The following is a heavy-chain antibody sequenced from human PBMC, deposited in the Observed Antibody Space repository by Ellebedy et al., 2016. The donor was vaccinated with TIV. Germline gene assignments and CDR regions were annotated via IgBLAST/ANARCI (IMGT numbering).Heavy chain of an antibody. V-gene: IGHV3-73*01. CDR2: IRSKADNYAT. Sequence: GGSLRLSCAASGFTFSDSAVHWVRQASGKGLEWVGRIRSKADNYATTYAASVRGRFTISRDDSQNTAYLQMNSLKTEDTAVYYCTRPYYRNWGFDPWGQGTLVTVSS. CDR1: GFTFSDSA. J-gene: IGHJ5*02. CDR3: TRPYYRNWGFDP. D-gene: IGHD1-7*01.